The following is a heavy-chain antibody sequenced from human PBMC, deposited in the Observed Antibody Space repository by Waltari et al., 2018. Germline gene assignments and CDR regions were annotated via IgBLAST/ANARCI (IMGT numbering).Heavy chain of an antibody. J-gene: IGHJ3*02. CDR2: ICHNGNT. D-gene: IGHD6-19*01. CDR1: GYSINSGYC. CDR3: TREVYSGFTPGQI. Sequence: QVQLQESGPGLVKPSETLPLTCAVSGYSINSGYCWGWSRQPPGEGLEWIGSICHNGNTYYSLSLKSRATILMDTSKNQLSLTVTSVIAADTAVYYCTREVYSGFTPGQIWGQGTMVTVSS. V-gene: IGHV4-38-2*02.